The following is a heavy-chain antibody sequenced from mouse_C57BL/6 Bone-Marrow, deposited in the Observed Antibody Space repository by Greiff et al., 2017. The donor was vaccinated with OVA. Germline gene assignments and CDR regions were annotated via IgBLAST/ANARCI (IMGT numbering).Heavy chain of an antibody. Sequence: QVQLQQSGAELVRPGASVKLSCKASGYTLTSYGISWVKQRPGQGLEWIGDIYPGSGNTYYNEKFKGKATLTADKSSSTAYMELRSLTSEDSAVYFCARTQYFDVWGKGTTVTVSS. CDR2: IYPGSGNT. CDR1: GYTLTSYG. CDR3: ARTQYFDV. J-gene: IGHJ1*03. V-gene: IGHV1-81*01.